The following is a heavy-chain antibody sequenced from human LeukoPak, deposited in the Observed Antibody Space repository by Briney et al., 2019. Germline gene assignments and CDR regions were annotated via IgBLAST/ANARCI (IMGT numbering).Heavy chain of an antibody. J-gene: IGHJ4*02. CDR3: AKGEGGALGIPHPYYFDY. Sequence: GGSLRLSCAASGFPLSSYAMSWVRQVPGKGLEWVSATSSSDDGTYHADSVKGRFTISRDNSKNTLYLEINSLTTEDTAVYYCAKGEGGALGIPHPYYFDYWGQGNVVTVSS. CDR1: GFPLSSYA. D-gene: IGHD3-16*01. V-gene: IGHV3-23*01. CDR2: TSSSDDGT.